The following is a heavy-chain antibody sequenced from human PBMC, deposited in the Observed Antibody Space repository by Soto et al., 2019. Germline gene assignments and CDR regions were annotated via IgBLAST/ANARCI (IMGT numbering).Heavy chain of an antibody. D-gene: IGHD6-6*01. Sequence: ASVKVSCKASGYTFTGYYMHWVRQAPGQGLEWMGWINPNSGGTNYAQKFQGRVTMTRDTSISTAYMELSRLRSDDTAVYYCARDYESSSSRFGWFDPWGQGTLVTVSS. V-gene: IGHV1-2*02. J-gene: IGHJ5*02. CDR1: GYTFTGYY. CDR3: ARDYESSSSRFGWFDP. CDR2: INPNSGGT.